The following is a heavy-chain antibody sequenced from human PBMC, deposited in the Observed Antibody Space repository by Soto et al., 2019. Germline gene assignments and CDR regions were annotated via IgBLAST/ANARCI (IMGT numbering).Heavy chain of an antibody. D-gene: IGHD2-21*02. CDR2: IGHSGIT. V-gene: IGHV4-34*01. J-gene: IGHJ6*01. CDR1: GGSFSNYH. Sequence: QVQLQQWGAGLLKPSETLSLTCAVYGGSFSNYHWTWIRQSPGKGLEWMGEIGHSGITKYNPSLKKRVDITIDTSKNQFSLKLNAMTAAETAVYYCARGHRVGTTRGGKFYLCSYGMDAWGQGTTVTVSS. CDR3: ARGHRVGTTRGGKFYLCSYGMDA.